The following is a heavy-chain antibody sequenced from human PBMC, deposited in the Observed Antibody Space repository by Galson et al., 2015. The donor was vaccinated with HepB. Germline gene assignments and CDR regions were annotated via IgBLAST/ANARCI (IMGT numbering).Heavy chain of an antibody. D-gene: IGHD2-21*02. Sequence: SLRLSCAASGFTFSSYGMHWVRQAPGKGLEWVAVIWYDGSNKYYADSVKGRFTISRDNSKNTLYLQMNTSRAEDTAVYYCAGEWRLRRDFDCWGQGTLVTVSS. CDR2: IWYDGSNK. CDR1: GFTFSSYG. V-gene: IGHV3-33*01. CDR3: AGEWRLRRDFDC. J-gene: IGHJ4*02.